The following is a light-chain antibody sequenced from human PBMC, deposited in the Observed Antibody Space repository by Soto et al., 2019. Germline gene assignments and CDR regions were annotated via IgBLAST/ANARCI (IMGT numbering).Light chain of an antibody. V-gene: IGKV3D-20*01. CDR2: DAS. Sequence: EIVLTQSPATLSLSPGEGAILSCRASQCVSSYLAWYQQRPGQAPRLLFYDASSRATGIPDRFSGSGSGTDFTLTISRLEPEDFALYYCQRYGGVGHGTKVDIK. J-gene: IGKJ1*01. CDR3: QRYGG. CDR1: QCVSSY.